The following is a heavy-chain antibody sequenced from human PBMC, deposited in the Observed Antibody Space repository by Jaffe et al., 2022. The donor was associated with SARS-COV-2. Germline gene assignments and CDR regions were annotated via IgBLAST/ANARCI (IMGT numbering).Heavy chain of an antibody. CDR1: GFTFSSYS. D-gene: IGHD5-18*01. CDR2: INGDASRT. V-gene: IGHV3-74*01. J-gene: IGHJ4*02. CDR3: ATGGYTYSG. Sequence: EVQLVESGGDLVQPGGSLRLSCAASGFTFSSYSMHWVRQVPGEGLVWVSGINGDASRTNYADSVKGRLTISRDNARNTLYLQMNSLRAEDTAVYYCATGGYTYSGWGQGTLVTVSS.